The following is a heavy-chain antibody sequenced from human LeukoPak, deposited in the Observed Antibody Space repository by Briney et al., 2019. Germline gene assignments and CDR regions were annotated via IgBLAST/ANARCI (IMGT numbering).Heavy chain of an antibody. Sequence: ASVKVSCKASGYTFTSYGISWVRQAPGQGLEWMGWISTYNGDTNYAQKFQGRVTMTTDISTSTAYMELRSLKSDDTAVYYCARESYYYMDVWGKGATVSVSS. V-gene: IGHV1-18*01. CDR3: ARESYYYMDV. CDR2: ISTYNGDT. J-gene: IGHJ6*03. CDR1: GYTFTSYG.